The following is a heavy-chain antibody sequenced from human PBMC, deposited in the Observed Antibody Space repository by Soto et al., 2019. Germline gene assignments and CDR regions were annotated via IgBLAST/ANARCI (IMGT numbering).Heavy chain of an antibody. CDR1: GFAFSNSA. J-gene: IGHJ3*02. CDR3: AAELYSGGSCCSFDI. V-gene: IGHV1-58*01. CDR2: IVVGSGST. Sequence: SVKVSCKTSGFAFSNSAVQWVRQARGQRLEWMGWIVVGSGSTNYEQRFQKRVTITRDMSTSTVHMELSCLRSEDTAVYYCAAELYSGGSCCSFDIWGQGTPVSVS. D-gene: IGHD2-15*01.